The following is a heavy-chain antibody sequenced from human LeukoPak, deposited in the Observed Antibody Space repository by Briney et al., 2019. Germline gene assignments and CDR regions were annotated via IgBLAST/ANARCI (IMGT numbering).Heavy chain of an antibody. CDR1: GGSISTSNYY. CDR2: IFYSGST. V-gene: IGHV4-39*07. CDR3: ARVDGYSYYYYYYYMDV. D-gene: IGHD5-24*01. Sequence: SETLSPTCTVSGGSISTSNYYWGWIRQPPGKGLEWIGNIFYSGSTYYSPSLKSRVTISLDTSRNQFSLKLNSVTAADTAVYYCARVDGYSYYYYYYYMDVWGQGTMVTVSS. J-gene: IGHJ6*03.